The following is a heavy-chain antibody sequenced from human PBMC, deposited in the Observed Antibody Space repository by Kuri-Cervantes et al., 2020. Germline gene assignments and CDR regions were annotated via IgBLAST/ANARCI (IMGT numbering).Heavy chain of an antibody. CDR1: GYTFTGYY. CDR2: TNPSGGGT. D-gene: IGHD3-22*01. J-gene: IGHJ4*02. V-gene: IGHV1-46*01. Sequence: ASVKVSCKASGYTFTGYYMHWVRQAPGQGLEWMGITNPSGGGTLYAQKFQGRLTMTRDTSTTTVYMVLSSLRSEDTAVYYCARPSSGNTPFSYFDYWGQGTLVTVSS. CDR3: ARPSSGNTPFSYFDY.